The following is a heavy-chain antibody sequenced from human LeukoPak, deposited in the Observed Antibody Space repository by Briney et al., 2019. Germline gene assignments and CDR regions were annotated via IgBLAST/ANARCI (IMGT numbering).Heavy chain of an antibody. CDR3: ARVWIPSTLEYRKLLGADAFDI. CDR2: ISGYNGNT. CDR1: GYTFSSYG. D-gene: IGHD3-10*01. V-gene: IGHV1-18*01. Sequence: ASVKVSCKASGYTFSSYGMTWVRQAPGQGPEYMGWISGYNGNTNYAQKFQDRVAMTIDTSTRTAYMELRSLRSDDTAVYYCARVWIPSTLEYRKLLGADAFDIWGQGTMVTVSS. J-gene: IGHJ3*02.